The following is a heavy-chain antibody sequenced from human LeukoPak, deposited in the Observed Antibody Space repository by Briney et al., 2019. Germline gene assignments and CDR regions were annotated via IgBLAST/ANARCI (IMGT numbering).Heavy chain of an antibody. D-gene: IGHD3-10*01. CDR3: TSFYYYGSGSYYNVYGAFDI. V-gene: IGHV3-49*04. Sequence: GRSLSLSCTASGFTFGDYAMSWVRQPPGKGLERVGLIRSKAYGGTTEYAASVKGRFTISRDDSKCIAYLQMNSLKTEDTAVYYCTSFYYYGSGSYYNVYGAFDIWGQGTMVTVSS. CDR1: GFTFGDYA. J-gene: IGHJ3*02. CDR2: IRSKAYGGTT.